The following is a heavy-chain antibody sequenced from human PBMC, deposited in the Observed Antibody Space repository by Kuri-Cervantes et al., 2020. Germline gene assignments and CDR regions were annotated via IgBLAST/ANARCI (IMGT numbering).Heavy chain of an antibody. CDR3: ARDFRYYGSGSFDY. D-gene: IGHD3-10*01. V-gene: IGHV4-34*01. CDR1: GGSFSGYY. CDR2: INHSGST. Sequence: SETLSLTCAVYGGSFSGYYWSWIRQPPGKGLEWIGEINHSGSTNYNPSLKSRVTISVDTSKNQFSLKLSSVTAADTAVYYCARDFRYYGSGSFDYWGQGTLVTVSS. J-gene: IGHJ4*02.